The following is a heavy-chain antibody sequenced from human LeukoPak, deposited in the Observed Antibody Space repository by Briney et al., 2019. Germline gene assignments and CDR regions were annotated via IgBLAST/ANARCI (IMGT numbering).Heavy chain of an antibody. CDR1: GGSISSYY. D-gene: IGHD6-13*01. Sequence: SETLSLTCTVSGGSISSYYWSWIRQPPAKGLEWIGYIYYSGSTNYNPSLKSRVTISVDTSKNQFSLKLSSVTAADTAVYYCARGIAAAGTPPDFDYWGQGTLVTVSS. J-gene: IGHJ4*02. CDR3: ARGIAAAGTPPDFDY. V-gene: IGHV4-59*08. CDR2: IYYSGST.